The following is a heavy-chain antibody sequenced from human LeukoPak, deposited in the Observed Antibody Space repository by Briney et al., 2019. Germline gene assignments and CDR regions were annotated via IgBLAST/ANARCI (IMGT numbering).Heavy chain of an antibody. D-gene: IGHD3-10*01. V-gene: IGHV3-23*01. CDR1: GFTFSSHT. J-gene: IGHJ3*02. Sequence: GGSLRLSCEASGFTFSSHTMSWVRQAPGKGLEWVSDMSGTGSSTFYADSVKGRFTISRDNSKNTLYLQMNSLRAEDTAVYYCASLLHYYGVNAFDIWGQGTMVTVSS. CDR2: MSGTGSST. CDR3: ASLLHYYGVNAFDI.